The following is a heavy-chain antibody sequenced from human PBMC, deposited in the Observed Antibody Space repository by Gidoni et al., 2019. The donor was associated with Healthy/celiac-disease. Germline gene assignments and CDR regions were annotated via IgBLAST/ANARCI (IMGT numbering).Heavy chain of an antibody. CDR1: GGSISSSNW. D-gene: IGHD6-13*01. Sequence: QVQLQESGPGLVKPSGTLSLTCAVSGGSISSSNWWSWVRQPPGQGLEWIGEIYHSGSTNYNPSLKSRVTISVDKSKNQFSLKLSSVTAADTAVYYCARWYQLLSLYSSSWYDAFDIWGQGTMVTVSS. CDR3: ARWYQLLSLYSSSWYDAFDI. V-gene: IGHV4-4*02. J-gene: IGHJ3*02. CDR2: IYHSGST.